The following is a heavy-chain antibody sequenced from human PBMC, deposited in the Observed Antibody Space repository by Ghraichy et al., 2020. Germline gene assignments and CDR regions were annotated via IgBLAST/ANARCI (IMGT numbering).Heavy chain of an antibody. Sequence: GGSLRLSCAASGFTFSSYSMNWVRQAPGKGLEWVSSISSSSSYIYYADSVKGRFTISRDNAKNSLYLQMNSLRAEDTAVYYCARDPSSGWYRDFHYYGMDVWGQGTTVTVSS. D-gene: IGHD6-19*01. CDR1: GFTFSSYS. J-gene: IGHJ6*02. CDR2: ISSSSSYI. V-gene: IGHV3-21*01. CDR3: ARDPSSGWYRDFHYYGMDV.